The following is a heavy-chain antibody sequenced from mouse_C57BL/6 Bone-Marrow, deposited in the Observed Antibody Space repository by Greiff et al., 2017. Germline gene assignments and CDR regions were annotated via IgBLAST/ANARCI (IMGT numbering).Heavy chain of an antibody. CDR3: ATCGSSYGFAY. Sequence: QVQLKESGAELVKPGASVKMSCKASGYTFTTYPIEWMKQNHGKSLEWIGTFHPYNDDTKYNEKFKGKATLTVEKSSSTVYLELSRLTSDDSAVYYCATCGSSYGFAYWGQGTLVTVSA. V-gene: IGHV1-47*01. J-gene: IGHJ3*01. CDR2: FHPYNDDT. D-gene: IGHD1-1*01. CDR1: GYTFTTYP.